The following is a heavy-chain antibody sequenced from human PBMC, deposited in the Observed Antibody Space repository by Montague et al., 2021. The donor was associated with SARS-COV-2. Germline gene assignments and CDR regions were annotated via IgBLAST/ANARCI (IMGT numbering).Heavy chain of an antibody. D-gene: IGHD3-16*02. CDR2: LYYSGST. CDR1: DDSMGGYY. Sequence: SETLYLTCNVSDDSMGGYYWSWIRQSPGKGLEWIGYLYYSGSTSINPSFRSRVTISADTSKNQVSLKMTSVTTADTAVYYCARDSGECSRTTCYRPYYYGLAVWGQGTRSPSP. J-gene: IGHJ6*02. V-gene: IGHV4-59*01. CDR3: ARDSGECSRTTCYRPYYYGLAV.